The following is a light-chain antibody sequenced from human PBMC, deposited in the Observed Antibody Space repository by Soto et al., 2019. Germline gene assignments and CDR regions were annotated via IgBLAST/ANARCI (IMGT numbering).Light chain of an antibody. CDR3: QQNDNLPLT. CDR2: DAS. V-gene: IGKV1-33*01. CDR1: QDISNY. Sequence: DIQMTQSPSSLSASVGDRVTITCQASQDISNYLNWYQQKPGKAPKLLIYDASNLETGAPSRFSGSGSGTDFTFTISSLQPEDSATYYCQQNDNLPLTFGGGTKVEIK. J-gene: IGKJ4*01.